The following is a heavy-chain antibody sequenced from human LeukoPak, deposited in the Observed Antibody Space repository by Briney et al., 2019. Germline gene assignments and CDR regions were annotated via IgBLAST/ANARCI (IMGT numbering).Heavy chain of an antibody. CDR3: AKSNGYGLVDI. CDR1: DDSITMYY. V-gene: IGHV4-59*12. Sequence: SETLSLTCSVSDDSITMYYWTWIRQPPGKGLEWIGYVDHTGSTNFNPSLNGRVSISRDTTKNLFSLKLNSVTAADTAVYYCAKSNGYGLVDIWGQGTMVTVSS. J-gene: IGHJ3*02. CDR2: VDHTGST. D-gene: IGHD3-10*01.